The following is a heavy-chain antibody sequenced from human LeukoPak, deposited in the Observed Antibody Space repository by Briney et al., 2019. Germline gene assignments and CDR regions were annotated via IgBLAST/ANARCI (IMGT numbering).Heavy chain of an antibody. Sequence: GGSLRLSCAASGFTFSSYSMNWVRQAPGKGLEWVSYISSSSSTMYYADSVKGRFTISRDNSKNTLYLQMNSLRAEDTAVYYCAKRGYYYESSGYYYFDSWGQGTRVTVSA. CDR2: ISSSSSTM. J-gene: IGHJ4*02. D-gene: IGHD3-22*01. V-gene: IGHV3-48*01. CDR3: AKRGYYYESSGYYYFDS. CDR1: GFTFSSYS.